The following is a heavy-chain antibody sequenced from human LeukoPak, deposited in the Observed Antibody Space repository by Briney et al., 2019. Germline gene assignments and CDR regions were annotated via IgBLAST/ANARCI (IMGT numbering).Heavy chain of an antibody. Sequence: SETLSLTCAVYGGSFSGYYWSWIRQPPGKGLEWIGEINHSGSTNYNPSLKSRVTISVDTSKNQFSLKLSSVTAADTAVYYCASRAAIPSAYWDYGMDVWGQGTTVTVSS. V-gene: IGHV4-34*01. CDR3: ASRAAIPSAYWDYGMDV. J-gene: IGHJ6*02. CDR2: INHSGST. D-gene: IGHD2-21*02. CDR1: GGSFSGYY.